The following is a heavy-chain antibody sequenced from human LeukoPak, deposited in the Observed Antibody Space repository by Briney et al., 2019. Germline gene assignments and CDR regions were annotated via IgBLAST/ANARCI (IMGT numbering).Heavy chain of an antibody. CDR1: GFTFSNYA. CDR3: ARESGALRGYSYGH. J-gene: IGHJ4*02. D-gene: IGHD5-18*01. V-gene: IGHV3-30*04. Sequence: PGGSLRLSCAASGFTFSNYAMHWVRQAPGKGLEGVAIITSDGNNKHYGDSVKGRFTTSRDNSKNTLYLQMSSVRAEDTALYYCARESGALRGYSYGHWGQGPLVTVSS. CDR2: ITSDGNNK.